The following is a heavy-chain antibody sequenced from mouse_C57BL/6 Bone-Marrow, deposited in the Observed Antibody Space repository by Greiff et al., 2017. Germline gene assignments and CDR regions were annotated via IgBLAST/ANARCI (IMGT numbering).Heavy chain of an antibody. Sequence: EVKLMESGGGLVQPGGSMKLSCVASGFNFSNYWMNWVRQSPEKGLEWVAQIRLKSDNYATHYAESVKGRFTNSRDDSKSSVYLQMNNLMAEDTGIYYCTGGWLQGFYWGQGTTLTVSS. D-gene: IGHD2-2*01. CDR1: GFNFSNYW. J-gene: IGHJ2*01. CDR2: IRLKSDNYAT. V-gene: IGHV6-3*01. CDR3: TGGWLQGFY.